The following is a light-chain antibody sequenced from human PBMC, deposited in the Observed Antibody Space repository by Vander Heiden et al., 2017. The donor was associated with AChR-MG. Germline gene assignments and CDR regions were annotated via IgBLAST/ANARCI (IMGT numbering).Light chain of an antibody. CDR2: EVT. CDR1: SSDVANYNL. CDR3: CSYAGTSTWV. J-gene: IGLJ3*02. Sequence: QSALTQPASVSGSPGQSITISCTVSSSDVANYNLVSWYQQHPDTAPKLMIYEVTKRPSGVSNRFSGSKSGNTASLTISGRQAEDEADYYCCSYAGTSTWVFGGGTKLTVL. V-gene: IGLV2-23*02.